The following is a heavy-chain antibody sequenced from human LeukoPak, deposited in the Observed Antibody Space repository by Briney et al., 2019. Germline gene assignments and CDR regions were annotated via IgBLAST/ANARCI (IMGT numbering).Heavy chain of an antibody. CDR3: ARGERTYYYGSGSYRPLFDY. D-gene: IGHD3-10*01. CDR2: IYYSGST. CDR1: GGSISTYS. J-gene: IGHJ4*02. Sequence: PSETLSLTCTVSGGSISTYSWSWIRQPPGKGLEWIGYIYYSGSTNYNPSLKSRVTISVDTSKNQFSLKLSSVTAADTAVYYCARGERTYYYGSGSYRPLFDYWGQGTLVTVSS. V-gene: IGHV4-59*01.